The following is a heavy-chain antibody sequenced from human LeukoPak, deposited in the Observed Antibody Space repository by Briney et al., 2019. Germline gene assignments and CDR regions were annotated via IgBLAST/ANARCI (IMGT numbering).Heavy chain of an antibody. CDR1: GGSLSGYY. J-gene: IGHJ5*02. CDR3: ARRLYQLLIRYNXFDX. D-gene: IGHD2-2*01. V-gene: IGHV4-34*01. Sequence: SETLSLTCAVYGGSLSGYYWSWIRQPPGKGLEWIGEINHSGSTNYNPSLKSRVTISVDTSKNQFSLKLSSVTAADTAVYYCARRLYQLLIRYNXFDXWGQGXLVTVS. CDR2: INHSGST.